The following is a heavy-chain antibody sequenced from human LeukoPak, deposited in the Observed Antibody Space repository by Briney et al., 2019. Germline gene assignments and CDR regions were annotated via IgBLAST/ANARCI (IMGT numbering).Heavy chain of an antibody. CDR1: GYTFTSYG. V-gene: IGHV1-18*01. Sequence: ASVKVSCKASGYTFTSYGISWVRQAPGQGLEWMGWISAYNGNTNYAQKLRGRVTMTTDTSTSTAYMELRSLRSDDTAVYYCARECITMVRGVMYWFDPWGQGTLVTVSS. CDR2: ISAYNGNT. J-gene: IGHJ5*02. D-gene: IGHD3-10*01. CDR3: ARECITMVRGVMYWFDP.